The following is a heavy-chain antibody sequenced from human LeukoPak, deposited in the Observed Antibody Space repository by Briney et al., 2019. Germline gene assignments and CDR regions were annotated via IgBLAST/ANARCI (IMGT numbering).Heavy chain of an antibody. CDR1: GGSISSYY. CDR3: ARSAAIVGATWLDP. V-gene: IGHV4-59*08. CDR2: IYYSGST. J-gene: IGHJ5*02. Sequence: SETLSLTCTVSGGSISSYYWSWIRQPPGKGLEWIGYIYYSGSTNYNPSLKSRVTISVDTSKNQFSLKLSSVTAADTAVYYCARSAAIVGATWLDPWGQGTLVTVSS. D-gene: IGHD1-26*01.